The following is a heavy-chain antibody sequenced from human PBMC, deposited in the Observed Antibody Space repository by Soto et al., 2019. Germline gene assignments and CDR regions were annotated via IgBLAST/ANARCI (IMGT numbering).Heavy chain of an antibody. D-gene: IGHD2-15*01. CDR3: ARGPGYCSGGSCYLYFDY. Sequence: EVQLVESGGGLVQAGGSLTLSCAASGFTFSSYIMNWARQAPGKGLEWVSSISSYSSYIYYAESVQGRFTISRDNAKDSLYLQMNSLRDDDTAVYYCARGPGYCSGGSCYLYFDYWGRGTLVTVSS. V-gene: IGHV3-21*01. CDR1: GFTFSSYI. CDR2: ISSYSSYI. J-gene: IGHJ4*02.